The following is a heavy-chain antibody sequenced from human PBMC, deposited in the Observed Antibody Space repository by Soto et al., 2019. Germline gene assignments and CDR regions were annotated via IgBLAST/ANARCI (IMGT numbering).Heavy chain of an antibody. J-gene: IGHJ3*02. D-gene: IGHD3-3*02. Sequence: ASVKVSCKATGYTFSAYTMNCVRQAPGQSLEWMGWINAGSGTTKYSQDFQGRVSITRDTSASTVYMELTGLTSEDTAVYYCARDTETLGPRANDALDIWGQGTMVTVSS. CDR3: ARDTETLGPRANDALDI. V-gene: IGHV1-3*01. CDR1: GYTFSAYT. CDR2: INAGSGTT.